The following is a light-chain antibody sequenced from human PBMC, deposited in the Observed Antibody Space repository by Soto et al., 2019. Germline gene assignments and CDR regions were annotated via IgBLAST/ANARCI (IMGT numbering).Light chain of an antibody. V-gene: IGKV3-15*01. CDR3: QQYKDWTLT. CDR1: QSTNNY. J-gene: IGKJ4*01. Sequence: EIVMTQSPATLSVSPGERATLSCRASQSTNNYLAWYQQKPGQAPRLLIDGASTRATGIPGRFSGSGSGTEFTLTISSLQSEDFAVYYCQQYKDWTLTFGGGTKVEIK. CDR2: GAS.